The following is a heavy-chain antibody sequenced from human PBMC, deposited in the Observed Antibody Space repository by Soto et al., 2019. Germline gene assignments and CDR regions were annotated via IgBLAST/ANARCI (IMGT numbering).Heavy chain of an antibody. V-gene: IGHV3-48*02. CDR2: ISGSGDTK. D-gene: IGHD2-8*01. Sequence: GGSLRLSCAASGFNFHTYTMNWVRQAPGKGLEWVSFISGSGDTKYYADSVKGRFTISRDNAKNSLYLQMSSLRDEDTAVYYCAIYCSSDVCFDYWGQGTLVTVSS. J-gene: IGHJ4*02. CDR1: GFNFHTYT. CDR3: AIYCSSDVCFDY.